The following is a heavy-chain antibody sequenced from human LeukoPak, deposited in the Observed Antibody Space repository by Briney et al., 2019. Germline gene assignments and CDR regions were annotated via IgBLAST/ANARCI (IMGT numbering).Heavy chain of an antibody. Sequence: SETLSLTCAVYGGSFSGYYWSWIRQPPGKGLEWIGEINHSGSTNYNPSLKSRVTISVDTSKNQFSLKLSSVTAADTAVYYCARGQPSGYCSSTSCYNLFDYWGQGTLVTVSS. D-gene: IGHD2-2*02. CDR3: ARGQPSGYCSSTSCYNLFDY. V-gene: IGHV4-34*01. CDR2: INHSGST. CDR1: GGSFSGYY. J-gene: IGHJ4*02.